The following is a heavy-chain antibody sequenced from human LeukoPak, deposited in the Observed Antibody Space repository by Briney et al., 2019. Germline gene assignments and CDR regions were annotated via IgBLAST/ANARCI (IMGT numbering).Heavy chain of an antibody. V-gene: IGHV3-33*01. D-gene: IGHD2-2*01. CDR2: IWYDGSNK. CDR1: GFTFKSFG. CDR3: AREGGRCDSTSCSVLYYGMDV. J-gene: IGHJ6*04. Sequence: GGSLRLSCAASGFTFKSFGMHWVRQAPGKGLEWVAAIWYDGSNKYYVDSVKGRFTISRDNSKSTLYLQMNSLRSEDSAVHYCAREGGRCDSTSCSVLYYGMDVWGKGTTVTVSS.